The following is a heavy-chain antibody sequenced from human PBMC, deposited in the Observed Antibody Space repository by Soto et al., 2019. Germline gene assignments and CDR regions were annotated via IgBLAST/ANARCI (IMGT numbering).Heavy chain of an antibody. J-gene: IGHJ4*02. Sequence: EVLLLDSGGGLVQPGGSLRLSCAASGFTFSNYAMTWVRQAPGKGPEWISTVNNGGGGTYYADSVKGRFTISRDNSKNTLYLQVSSLRAEDTAVYYCAKERLVRGIDYWGQGILVTVSS. CDR1: GFTFSNYA. D-gene: IGHD6-6*01. CDR2: VNNGGGGT. CDR3: AKERLVRGIDY. V-gene: IGHV3-23*01.